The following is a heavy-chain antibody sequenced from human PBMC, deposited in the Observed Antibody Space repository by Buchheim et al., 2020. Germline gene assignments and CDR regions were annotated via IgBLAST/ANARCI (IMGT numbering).Heavy chain of an antibody. J-gene: IGHJ4*01. V-gene: IGHV4-4*02. D-gene: IGHD3-3*01. CDR1: GGSISSSNW. CDR2: FSHSGST. Sequence: QAQLQESGPGLLKPAGTLSLTCAVSGGSISSSNWWSWVRQPPGKGLEWIGEFSHSGSTNYNPSLKSRVTISADKSKNQSSLKLSSVTAADTAVYYCARDKGVEWSSYWGQGTL. CDR3: ARDKGVEWSSY.